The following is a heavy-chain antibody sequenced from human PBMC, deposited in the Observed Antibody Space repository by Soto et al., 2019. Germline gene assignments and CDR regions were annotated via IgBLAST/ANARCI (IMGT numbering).Heavy chain of an antibody. D-gene: IGHD2-2*01. CDR1: GYTFAHYG. CDR2: VSGHNGAT. J-gene: IGHJ5*01. CDR3: ARGLKYFRVLGNWFDS. Sequence: QGQLMQSGAEVKKPAASVKVSCKASGYTFAHYGISWGRQAPGQGLEWKGWVSGHNGATNYATKMPGRVTMTIDPSPHTAYMDLRSLTSDYTAVYFCARGLKYFRVLGNWFDSWGQGTLVTVSS. V-gene: IGHV1-18*04.